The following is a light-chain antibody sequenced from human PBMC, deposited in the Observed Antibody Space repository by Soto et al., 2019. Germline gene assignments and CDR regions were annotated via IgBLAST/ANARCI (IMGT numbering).Light chain of an antibody. CDR2: AAS. CDR1: QSISTY. Sequence: DIQMTQSPSSLSASLGDRVTIACRSGQSISTYLNWYQQKPGKAPKLLIYAASSLESGVPSWFSGSGSGTDFTLTISSLQPEDFATYYCQQYNSYSVNAFGQGTKVDIK. CDR3: QQYNSYSVNA. J-gene: IGKJ2*01. V-gene: IGKV1-39*01.